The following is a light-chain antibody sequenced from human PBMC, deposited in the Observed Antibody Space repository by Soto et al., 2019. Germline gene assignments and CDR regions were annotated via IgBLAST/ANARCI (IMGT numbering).Light chain of an antibody. J-gene: IGKJ4*01. CDR3: QQRSDWPLT. CDR1: QSISTY. V-gene: IGKV3-11*01. CDR2: DAS. Sequence: EIVLTQSPATLSLSPGERATLSCRASQSISTYLAWYQQKPGQAPRLLIYDASNRATGIPARFSGSGSGTDFILTISSLEPEDFVVYYCQQRSDWPLTFGGGTKVEIK.